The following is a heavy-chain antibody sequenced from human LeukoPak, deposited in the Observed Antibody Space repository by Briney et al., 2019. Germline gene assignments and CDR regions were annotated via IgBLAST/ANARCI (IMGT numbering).Heavy chain of an antibody. D-gene: IGHD5-12*01. Sequence: GASVKVSCKASGYTFTGYYMHWVRQAPGQGLEWMGWINPNSGGTNYAQKFQGRVTMTRDTSISTAYMELSRLRSDDTAVYYCARERERDTVATIQGYWGQGTLVTVSS. CDR3: ARERERDTVATIQGY. CDR2: INPNSGGT. CDR1: GYTFTGYY. V-gene: IGHV1-2*02. J-gene: IGHJ4*02.